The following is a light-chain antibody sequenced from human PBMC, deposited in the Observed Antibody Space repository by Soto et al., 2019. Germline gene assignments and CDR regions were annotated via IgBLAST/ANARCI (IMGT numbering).Light chain of an antibody. Sequence: QSALTQPASVSGSPGQSITISCTGTRSDVGGYNYVSWFQQHPDKAPKLIIFEVTKRPSGVSNRFSGSKSGNTASLTISGLQVEDEANYYCSSYRTGDNDVFGIGTKLTVL. CDR2: EVT. V-gene: IGLV2-14*01. CDR1: RSDVGGYNY. J-gene: IGLJ1*01. CDR3: SSYRTGDNDV.